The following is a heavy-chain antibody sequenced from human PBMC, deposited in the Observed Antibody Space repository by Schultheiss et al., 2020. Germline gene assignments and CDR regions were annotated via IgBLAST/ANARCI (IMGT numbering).Heavy chain of an antibody. D-gene: IGHD1/OR15-1a*01. CDR3: AADNSGNKNCHHYYYGMDV. Sequence: SVKVSCKASGFTFTSSAVQWVRQARGQRLEWIGWIVVGSGNTNYAQKFQERVTITRDTSTSTAYMELSSLRSEDTAVYYCAADNSGNKNCHHYYYGMDVWGKGTTVTVSA. CDR1: GFTFTSSA. V-gene: IGHV1-58*01. J-gene: IGHJ6*04. CDR2: IVVGSGNT.